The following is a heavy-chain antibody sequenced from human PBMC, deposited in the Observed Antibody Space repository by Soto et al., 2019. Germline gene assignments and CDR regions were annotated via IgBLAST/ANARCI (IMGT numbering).Heavy chain of an antibody. CDR3: ARGYYDSSGYWYFDY. V-gene: IGHV4-59*01. CDR2: IYYSGST. Sequence: PSETLSLTCTVSGGSISSYYWSWIRQPPGKGLAWIGYIYYSGSTNYNPSLKSRVTISVDTSKNQFSLKLSSVTAADTAVYYCARGYYDSSGYWYFDYWGQGTLVTVSS. D-gene: IGHD3-22*01. J-gene: IGHJ4*02. CDR1: GGSISSYY.